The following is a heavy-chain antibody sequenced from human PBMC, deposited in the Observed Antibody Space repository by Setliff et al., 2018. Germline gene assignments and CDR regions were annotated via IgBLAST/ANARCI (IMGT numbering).Heavy chain of an antibody. CDR2: TIPLFGTT. CDR1: GGTFTNYG. D-gene: IGHD5-18*01. Sequence: SVKVSCKASGGTFTNYGVSWVRQAPGQGLEWMGGTIPLFGTTDYAQKFHGRVTIITDESTSIAYMELSSLTSDDTAVYYCAREGVDTRSSTDYRYYMDVWGQGTTVTV. V-gene: IGHV1-69*05. J-gene: IGHJ6*03. CDR3: AREGVDTRSSTDYRYYMDV.